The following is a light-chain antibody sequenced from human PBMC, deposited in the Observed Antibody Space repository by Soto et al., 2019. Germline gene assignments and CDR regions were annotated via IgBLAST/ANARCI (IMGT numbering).Light chain of an antibody. CDR1: SSDVGAHDF. Sequence: QSALTQPASVSGSPGQSITISCSGTSSDVGAHDFVSWYQHHPDKAPKVIIFEVTKRPSGVFDRFSGSKTGNTASLTISGLQAEDEADYYCNSYTLSKTVIFGGGTQLTVL. V-gene: IGLV2-14*01. CDR2: EVT. J-gene: IGLJ2*01. CDR3: NSYTLSKTVI.